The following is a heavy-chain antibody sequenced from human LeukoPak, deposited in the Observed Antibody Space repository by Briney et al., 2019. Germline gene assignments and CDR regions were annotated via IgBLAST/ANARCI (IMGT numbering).Heavy chain of an antibody. CDR3: ARDGWKYDFCSGYSGWFHH. CDR2: IYYSGST. CDR1: GGSMSSYY. V-gene: IGHV4-59*01. Sequence: PSETLSLTCTVSGGSMSSYYWSWLRQPPGKGLEWIGYIYYSGSTNYNPSLKSRVTISVDTSKNQFSLKLSSVTAADTAVYYCARDGWKYDFCSGYSGWFHHWGQGTLVTVSS. J-gene: IGHJ5*02. D-gene: IGHD3-3*01.